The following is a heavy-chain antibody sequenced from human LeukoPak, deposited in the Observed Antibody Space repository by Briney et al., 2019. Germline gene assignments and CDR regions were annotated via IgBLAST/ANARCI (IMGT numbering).Heavy chain of an antibody. Sequence: KPSETLSLTCTVSGGSISSSSYYWGWIRQPPGKGLEWIGSIYYSGSTYYNPSLKSRVTISVDTSKNQFSLKLSSVTAADTAVYYCARLVYDYVWGSYRYTEIDYWGQGTLVTVSS. CDR2: IYYSGST. CDR3: ARLVYDYVWGSYRYTEIDY. CDR1: GGSISSSSYY. V-gene: IGHV4-39*01. D-gene: IGHD3-16*02. J-gene: IGHJ4*02.